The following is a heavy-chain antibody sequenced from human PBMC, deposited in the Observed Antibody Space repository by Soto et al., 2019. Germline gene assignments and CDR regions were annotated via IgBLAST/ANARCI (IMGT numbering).Heavy chain of an antibody. CDR2: ISSSSSYI. CDR1: GFTFSSYS. Sequence: GGSLRLSCAASGFTFSSYSMNWVRQAPGKGLEWVSSISSSSSYIYYADSVKGRFTISRDNAKNALYLQMNSMRAEDTAVYYCARDRTIFGVVNPTNYYYMDVWGKGTTVTVSS. D-gene: IGHD3-3*01. V-gene: IGHV3-21*01. CDR3: ARDRTIFGVVNPTNYYYMDV. J-gene: IGHJ6*03.